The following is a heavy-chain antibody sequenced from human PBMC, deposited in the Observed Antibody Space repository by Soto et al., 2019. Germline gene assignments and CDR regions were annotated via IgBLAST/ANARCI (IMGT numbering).Heavy chain of an antibody. J-gene: IGHJ4*02. Sequence: EVQLVESGGGLVQPGGSLRLSCAASGFTFTNYWMHWVRQAPGKGLKWVARVDGEGSGTSYADSVKGRFTISRDNAKNTLSLQMNSLRADDTAVYYCGSVFEHWGWGTLVTVSS. V-gene: IGHV3-74*01. D-gene: IGHD1-26*01. CDR3: GSVFEH. CDR1: GFTFTNYW. CDR2: VDGEGSGT.